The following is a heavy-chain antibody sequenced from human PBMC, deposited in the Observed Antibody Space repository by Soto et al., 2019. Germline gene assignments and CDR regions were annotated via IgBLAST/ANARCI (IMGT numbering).Heavy chain of an antibody. CDR3: VRDDELFFDC. CDR2: IKHDGSEK. Sequence: GGSLRLSCSASGFTLRRDWMSWVRQAPGKGLEWVANIKHDGSEKDDADSVKGRFTISRDNAKNSLYLQMNNLRAEDTAGYYCVRDDELFFDCWGQGSLVTVSS. J-gene: IGHJ4*02. D-gene: IGHD1-7*01. CDR1: GFTLRRDW. V-gene: IGHV3-7*01.